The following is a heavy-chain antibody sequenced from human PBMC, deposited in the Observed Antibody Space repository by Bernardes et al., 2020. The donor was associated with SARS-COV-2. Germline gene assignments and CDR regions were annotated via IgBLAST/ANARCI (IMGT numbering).Heavy chain of an antibody. CDR3: VKRRAIFELWAGSLDY. CDR1: GFTFSSYG. V-gene: IGHV3-30*18. CDR2: ISYEGSRK. Sequence: GGSLRLSCAASGFTFSSYGMHWVRQAPGKGLEWVAFISYEGSRKYYLDSLKGRFTVSRDYSKDTLYLQMNSLREDDTAVYYCVKRRAIFELWAGSLDYWGLGTLVTVSS. D-gene: IGHD3-9*01. J-gene: IGHJ4*02.